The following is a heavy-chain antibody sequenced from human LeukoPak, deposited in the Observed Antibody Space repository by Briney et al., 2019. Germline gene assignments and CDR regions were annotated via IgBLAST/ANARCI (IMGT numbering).Heavy chain of an antibody. CDR1: GFTFNTYE. CDR2: IKQDGSEK. Sequence: GGSLRLSCAASGFTFNTYEMNWVRQAPGKGLEWVANIKQDGSEKYYVDSVKGRFTISRDNAKNSLYLQMNSLRAEDTAVYYCARIPIHGSGSFDYWGQGTLVTVSS. J-gene: IGHJ4*02. D-gene: IGHD3-10*01. CDR3: ARIPIHGSGSFDY. V-gene: IGHV3-7*03.